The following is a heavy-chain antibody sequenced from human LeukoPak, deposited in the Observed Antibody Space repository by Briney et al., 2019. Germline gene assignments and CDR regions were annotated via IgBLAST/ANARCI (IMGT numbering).Heavy chain of an antibody. V-gene: IGHV4-39*07. CDR1: GGFISSSSYY. J-gene: IGHJ5*02. CDR3: ARLTRYYYDSSGYYQNWFDP. Sequence: SETLSLTCTVSGGFISSSSYYWGWIRQPPGKGLEWIGSIYYSGSTYYNPSLKSRVTISVDTSKNQFSLRLSSVTAADTAVYYCARLTRYYYDSSGYYQNWFDPWGQGTLVTVSS. D-gene: IGHD3-22*01. CDR2: IYYSGST.